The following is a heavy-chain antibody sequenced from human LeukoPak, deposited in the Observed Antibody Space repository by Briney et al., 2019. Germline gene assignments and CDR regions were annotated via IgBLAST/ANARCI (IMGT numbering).Heavy chain of an antibody. V-gene: IGHV5-51*01. CDR3: ARHSVRRTYCFDN. CDR1: GYSFTSYW. J-gene: IGHJ4*02. Sequence: GESLKISCRGSGYSFTSYWIGWVRQMPGKGLEWMGIIYPSDSDTRYSPSFQGQVTISADKSISTAYLQWNSLKASDTATYYCARHSVRRTYCFDNWGQGTLVTVSS. D-gene: IGHD3-10*02. CDR2: IYPSDSDT.